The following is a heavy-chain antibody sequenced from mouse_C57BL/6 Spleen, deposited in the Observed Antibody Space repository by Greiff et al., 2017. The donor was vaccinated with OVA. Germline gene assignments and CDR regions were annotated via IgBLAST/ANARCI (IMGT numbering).Heavy chain of an antibody. J-gene: IGHJ1*03. V-gene: IGHV1-78*01. D-gene: IGHD1-1*01. CDR2: IYPRDGST. CDR1: GYTFTDHT. Sequence: VQLQQSDAELVKPGASVKISCKVSGYTFTDHTIHWMKQRPEQGLEWIGYIYPRDGSTKYNEKFKGKATLTADKSSSTAYMQLNSLTSEDSAVYICARKYYYGSSYWYFDVWGTGTTVTVSS. CDR3: ARKYYYGSSYWYFDV.